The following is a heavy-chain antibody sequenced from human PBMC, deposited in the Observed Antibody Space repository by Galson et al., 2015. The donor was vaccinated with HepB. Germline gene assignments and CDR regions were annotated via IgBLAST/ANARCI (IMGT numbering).Heavy chain of an antibody. CDR2: ISYDGSNK. Sequence: SLRLSCAASGFTFSSYGMHWARQAPGKGLEWVAVISYDGSNKYYADSVKGRFTISRDNSKNTLYLQMNSLRAEDTAVYYCAKGGRYCSGGNCYGDYWGQGTLVTVSS. V-gene: IGHV3-30*18. CDR1: GFTFSSYG. D-gene: IGHD2-15*01. J-gene: IGHJ4*02. CDR3: AKGGRYCSGGNCYGDY.